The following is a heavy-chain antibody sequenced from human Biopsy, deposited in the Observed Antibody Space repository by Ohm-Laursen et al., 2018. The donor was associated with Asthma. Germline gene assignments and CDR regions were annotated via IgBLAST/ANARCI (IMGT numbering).Heavy chain of an antibody. CDR1: GFTFSGSW. CDR3: TRDRFYNSVTSESFYYGVDV. D-gene: IGHD2-21*02. J-gene: IGHJ6*02. V-gene: IGHV3-7*01. CDR2: IKPDGSQT. Sequence: SLRLSCSASGFTFSGSWMIWVRQAPGKGLQWLAFIKPDGSQTYYADSVEGRFTISRDNFRNTVHLQMSSLRPEDSAVYYCTRDRFYNSVTSESFYYGVDVWGQGTTVTVSS.